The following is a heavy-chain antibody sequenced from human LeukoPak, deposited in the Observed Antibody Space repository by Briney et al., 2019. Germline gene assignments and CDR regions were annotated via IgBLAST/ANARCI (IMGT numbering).Heavy chain of an antibody. V-gene: IGHV3-23*01. CDR3: AKGSRYDFWSGYYD. Sequence: GGSLRLSCAASGFTFSSYAMSWVRQAPGKGLEWVSAISGSGGSTYYADSVKGRFTISRDNSKNTLYLQTNSLRAEDTAVYYCAKGSRYDFWSGYYDWGQGTLVTVSS. D-gene: IGHD3-3*01. CDR2: ISGSGGST. CDR1: GFTFSSYA. J-gene: IGHJ4*02.